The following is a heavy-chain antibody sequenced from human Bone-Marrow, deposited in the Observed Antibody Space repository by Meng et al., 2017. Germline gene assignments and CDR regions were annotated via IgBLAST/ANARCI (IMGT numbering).Heavy chain of an antibody. D-gene: IGHD3-22*01. V-gene: IGHV1-2*06. Sequence: YCTTYGYYFICSYNCGVRPGPGQWCDMTGRINPNSVGKHSARTFQGRVTMTRDTSISPAYMELSRLRSDDTAVYYCAIELLYDLSGYYFEYFDYWGQGTLVTVSA. CDR2: INPNSVGK. J-gene: IGHJ4*02. CDR1: GYYFICSY. CDR3: AIELLYDLSGYYFEYFDY.